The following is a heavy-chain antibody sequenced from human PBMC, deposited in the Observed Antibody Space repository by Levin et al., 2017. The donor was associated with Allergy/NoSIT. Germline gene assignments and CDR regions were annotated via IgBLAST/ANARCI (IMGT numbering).Heavy chain of an antibody. CDR3: AILTGLDIVATKPFDY. CDR2: INPSGGST. CDR1: GYTFTSYY. J-gene: IGHJ4*02. D-gene: IGHD5-12*01. Sequence: ASVKVSCKASGYTFTSYYMHWVRQAPGQGLEWMGIINPSGGSTSYAQKFQGRVTMTRDTSTSTVYMELSSLRSEDTAVYYCAILTGLDIVATKPFDYWGQGTLVTVSS. V-gene: IGHV1-46*01.